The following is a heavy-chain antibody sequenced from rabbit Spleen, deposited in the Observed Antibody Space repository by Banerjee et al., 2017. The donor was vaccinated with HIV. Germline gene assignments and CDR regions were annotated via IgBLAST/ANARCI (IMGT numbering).Heavy chain of an antibody. CDR1: RFSFSSSDW. J-gene: IGHJ4*01. D-gene: IGHD1-1*01. Sequence: QSLEESGGDLVKPGASLTLTCTASRFSFSSSDWIYWVRQAPGKGLEWIGYIDPVFGTTYYASWATGRFTISKTSSTTVTLQMTSLTAADTATYFCVRGASSSGYYSLWGPGTLVTVS. CDR3: VRGASSSGYYSL. CDR2: IDPVFGTT. V-gene: IGHV1S40*01.